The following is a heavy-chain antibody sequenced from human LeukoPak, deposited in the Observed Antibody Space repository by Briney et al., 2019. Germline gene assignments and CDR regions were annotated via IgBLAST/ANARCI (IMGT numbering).Heavy chain of an antibody. D-gene: IGHD1-26*01. CDR2: TYYRSKWYN. Sequence: PSQTLSLTCAISGDSVSSNSAAWNWIRHSPSRGLEWLGRTYYRSKWYNDYALSVKSRITINPDTSKNQFSLQLNSVTPDDTAVYYCAGISGIHGFGTFDIWAQGTMVTVSS. CDR1: GDSVSSNSAA. J-gene: IGHJ3*02. CDR3: AGISGIHGFGTFDI. V-gene: IGHV6-1*01.